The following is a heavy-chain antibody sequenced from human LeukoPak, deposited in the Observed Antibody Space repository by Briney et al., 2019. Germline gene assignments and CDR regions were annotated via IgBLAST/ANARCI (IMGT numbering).Heavy chain of an antibody. CDR1: GGSISRSGYY. CDR2: IYYSAST. Sequence: SETLSLTCTVSGGSISRSGYYWAWIRQPPGKGLEWIGNIYYSASTYYNPSLKSRVTISVDTSKNQFSLKLSSVTAADTAVYYCASTPSPENYYDSSGYLAGAFDIWGQGTMVTVSS. J-gene: IGHJ3*02. CDR3: ASTPSPENYYDSSGYLAGAFDI. D-gene: IGHD3-22*01. V-gene: IGHV4-39*01.